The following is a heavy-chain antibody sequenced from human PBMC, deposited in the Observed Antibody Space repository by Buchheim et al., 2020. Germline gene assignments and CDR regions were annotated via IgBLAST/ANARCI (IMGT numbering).Heavy chain of an antibody. Sequence: QVQLVESGGGVVQPGRSLRLSCAASGFTFSSYAMHWVRQAPGKGLEWVAVISYDGSNKYYADSVKGRFTISRDNSKNTLYLQMNSLRAEDTAVYYCARAGYCSGGSCYDYYYYMDDWGKGTT. D-gene: IGHD2-15*01. CDR3: ARAGYCSGGSCYDYYYYMDD. J-gene: IGHJ6*03. CDR2: ISYDGSNK. V-gene: IGHV3-30-3*01. CDR1: GFTFSSYA.